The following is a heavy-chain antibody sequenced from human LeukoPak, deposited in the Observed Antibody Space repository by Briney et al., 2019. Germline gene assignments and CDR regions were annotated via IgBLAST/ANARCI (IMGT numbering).Heavy chain of an antibody. CDR1: GYTLTELS. D-gene: IGHD3-10*01. V-gene: IGHV1-24*01. J-gene: IGHJ4*02. CDR3: ATEYGSGKTGLYFDY. CDR2: FDSEDGET. Sequence: ASVKDSCKVSGYTLTELSMHWVRQAPGKGLEWMGGFDSEDGETIYARKFQGRVTMTEDTSTDTAYMELSSLRSEATAVYYYATEYGSGKTGLYFDYCGQGTLVTVSS.